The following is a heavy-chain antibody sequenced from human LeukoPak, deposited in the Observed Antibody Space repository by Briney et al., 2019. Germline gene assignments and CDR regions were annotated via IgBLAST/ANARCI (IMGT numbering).Heavy chain of an antibody. V-gene: IGHV5-51*01. CDR2: IYPGDSDT. CDR1: GYSFTSYW. D-gene: IGHD3-10*01. CDR3: ARLELYYYGSGSYPPRDY. Sequence: KGGESLKISCKGSGYSFTSYWIGWVRQMPGKGLEGMGIIYPGDSDTRYSPSFQGQVTISADKSISTAYLQWSSLKASDTAMYYCARLELYYYGSGSYPPRDYWGQGTLVTVSS. J-gene: IGHJ4*02.